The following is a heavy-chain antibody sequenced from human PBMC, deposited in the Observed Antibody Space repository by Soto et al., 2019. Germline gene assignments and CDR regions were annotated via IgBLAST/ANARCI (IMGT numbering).Heavy chain of an antibody. Sequence: EVQLLESGGGLVQPGGSLRLSCAASGFTFNSYAMSWVRQAPGKGLEWVSAISGSGGSTYYADSVKGRFTISRDNSKNTLYLQMNSLRAEDTAVYYCAKSIAASGKGSYWYFDLWGRGTLVTVSS. CDR1: GFTFNSYA. CDR3: AKSIAASGKGSYWYFDL. J-gene: IGHJ2*01. D-gene: IGHD6-13*01. V-gene: IGHV3-23*01. CDR2: ISGSGGST.